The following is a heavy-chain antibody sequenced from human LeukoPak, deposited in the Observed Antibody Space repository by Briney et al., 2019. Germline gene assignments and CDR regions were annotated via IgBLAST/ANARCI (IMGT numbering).Heavy chain of an antibody. CDR3: AKVLVLVSANRYYFDY. V-gene: IGHV3-23*01. D-gene: IGHD2-15*01. CDR2: ISGSGNRT. CDR1: GLTASHNVNNA. J-gene: IGHJ4*02. Sequence: GGSLRLSCAASGLTASHNVNNAMSWVRHAPGKGLEWVSLISGSGNRTYYADSVKGRFTISRDNSKNTLYLQMNSLRAEDTAVYYCAKVLVLVSANRYYFDYWGQGTLVTVSS.